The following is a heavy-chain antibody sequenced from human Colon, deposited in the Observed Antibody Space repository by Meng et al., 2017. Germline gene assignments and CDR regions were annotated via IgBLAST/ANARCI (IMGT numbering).Heavy chain of an antibody. Sequence: AASGFPHRGYWMHWVRHAPGKGLVWVARINFYGNSTSYADSVKGRFSISRDNAKNTLYLQMNNLRVEDTAVYYCARGGLPSAFDIWGQGTMVTISS. V-gene: IGHV3-74*01. D-gene: IGHD3-16*01. CDR2: INFYGNST. J-gene: IGHJ3*02. CDR1: GFPHRGYW. CDR3: ARGGLPSAFDI.